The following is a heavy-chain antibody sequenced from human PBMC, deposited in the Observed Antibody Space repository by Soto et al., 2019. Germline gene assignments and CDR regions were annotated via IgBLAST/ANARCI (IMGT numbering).Heavy chain of an antibody. CDR3: ARHALEVNASGWYRPFDI. V-gene: IGHV4-61*08. CDR1: GGSISSGDYY. CDR2: IYYSGST. J-gene: IGHJ3*02. D-gene: IGHD6-13*01. Sequence: SETLSLTCTVSGGSISSGDYYWSWIRQPPGKGLEWIGYIYYSGSTNYSPSLKSRVTVSVDASKNQFSLKLSSVTAADTAVYYCARHALEVNASGWYRPFDIWGQGTMVTVSS.